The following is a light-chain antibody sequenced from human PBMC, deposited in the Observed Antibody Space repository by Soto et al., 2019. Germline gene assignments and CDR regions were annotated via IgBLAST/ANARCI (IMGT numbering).Light chain of an antibody. V-gene: IGLV2-14*01. J-gene: IGLJ3*02. CDR2: EVT. Sequence: QSVLTQPASVSGSPGQSITISCTGTSSDVGGYNYVSWYQQHPGKAPKLMIYEVTNRPSGVSNRFSGSKSGNTASLTISGLQAEDEADYYCATWDSSLNAEVFGGGTKLTVL. CDR1: SSDVGGYNY. CDR3: ATWDSSLNAEV.